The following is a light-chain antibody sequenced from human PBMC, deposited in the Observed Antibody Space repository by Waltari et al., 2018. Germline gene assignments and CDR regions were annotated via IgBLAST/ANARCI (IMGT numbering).Light chain of an antibody. CDR2: GAS. CDR3: YQYGFSPFT. Sequence: EIVLTQSPGPLSLSPGERATLSCRASQSVSSSYLAWYQQKPGQAPRLLIYGASSRATGIPDRFSGSGSGTDFTLTISRLETEDFAVYYCYQYGFSPFTFGPGTKVDIK. V-gene: IGKV3-20*01. CDR1: QSVSSSY. J-gene: IGKJ3*01.